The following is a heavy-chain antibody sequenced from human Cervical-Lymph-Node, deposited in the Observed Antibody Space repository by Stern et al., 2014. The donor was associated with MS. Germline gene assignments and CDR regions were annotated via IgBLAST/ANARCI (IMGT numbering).Heavy chain of an antibody. CDR2: INGDGSST. D-gene: IGHD6-19*01. CDR1: GFTFSSYW. J-gene: IGHJ6*02. Sequence: EVQLVESGGGLVQPGGSLSLSCAASGFTFSSYWMHWVRQIPGKGLVLVSRINGDGSSTNYADSAKGRFTIARDNARNTLYLQMNSLRVEDTATYYCTRMPTDSSGWYVCGMDVWGQGTTVTVSS. CDR3: TRMPTDSSGWYVCGMDV. V-gene: IGHV3-74*02.